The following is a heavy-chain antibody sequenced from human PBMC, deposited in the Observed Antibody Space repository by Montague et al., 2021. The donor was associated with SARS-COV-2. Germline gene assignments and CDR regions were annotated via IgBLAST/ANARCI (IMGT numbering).Heavy chain of an antibody. CDR3: ARETYASGWFQQFDY. Sequence: SETLSLTRTVSGGSISSRNYDWGWIRQPPGKGLEWIGSIYYSGTTYYNPSLQSRVTISVDTSKKQFSLKLSSVTAADTAVYYCARETYASGWFQQFDYWGQGTLVTVSS. CDR2: IYYSGTT. V-gene: IGHV4-39*01. CDR1: GGSISSRNYD. D-gene: IGHD6-19*01. J-gene: IGHJ4*02.